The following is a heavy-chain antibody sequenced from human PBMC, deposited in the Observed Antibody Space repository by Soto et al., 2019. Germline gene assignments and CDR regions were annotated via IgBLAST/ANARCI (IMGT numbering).Heavy chain of an antibody. CDR3: GRDRHPWWLDN. Sequence: QVQLVESGGGVVPPGRSLGLSCAASGFSFSSYGMHWVRQAPGKGLEWVAYMQSDGSQKYYADSVKGRFTISRDNSKNTLYLQLNSLRAEDTALYSCGRDRHPWWLDNWGQGTLVTVSS. D-gene: IGHD2-8*02. J-gene: IGHJ4*02. CDR2: MQSDGSQK. V-gene: IGHV3-33*01. CDR1: GFSFSSYG.